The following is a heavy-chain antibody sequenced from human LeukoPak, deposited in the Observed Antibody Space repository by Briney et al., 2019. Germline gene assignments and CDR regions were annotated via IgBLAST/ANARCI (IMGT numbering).Heavy chain of an antibody. J-gene: IGHJ4*02. V-gene: IGHV1-2*02. CDR2: INPNSGGT. CDR3: ARGLAIYYYDSSGYYYVY. D-gene: IGHD3-22*01. CDR1: GYTFTGYY. Sequence: GASVKVSCKASGYTFTGYYMHWVRQAPGQGLEWMGWINPNSGGTNYAQKFQGRVTMTRDTSISTAYMELSRLRSDDTAVHYCARGLAIYYYDSSGYYYVYWGQGTLVTVSS.